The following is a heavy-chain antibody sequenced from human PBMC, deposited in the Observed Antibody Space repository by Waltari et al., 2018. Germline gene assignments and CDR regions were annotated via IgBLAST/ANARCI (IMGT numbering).Heavy chain of an antibody. Sequence: QVQLVQSGAEVKTPGASVKVSCKASGYSFITYSFTWVRQAPGQGLEWMGWISADNGKPNYAQKFQGRLTMTTDTSTSTAYMELRSLRSDDTAVYYCVRDGSGASFTFNYWGQGTLVTVSS. CDR3: VRDGSGASFTFNY. CDR2: ISADNGKP. J-gene: IGHJ4*02. D-gene: IGHD1-26*01. V-gene: IGHV1-18*01. CDR1: GYSFITYS.